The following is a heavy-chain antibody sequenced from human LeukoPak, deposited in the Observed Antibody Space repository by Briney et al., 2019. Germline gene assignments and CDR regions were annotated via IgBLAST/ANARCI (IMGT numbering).Heavy chain of an antibody. CDR3: ARGPQTYYYGSGTRRAFDI. CDR2: INHSGST. D-gene: IGHD3-10*01. V-gene: IGHV4-34*01. Sequence: SETLSLTCAVYGGSFSGYYWSWIRQPPGKGLEWIGEINHSGSTNYNPSLKSRVTISVDTSKNQFSLKLSSVTAADTAVYYCARGPQTYYYGSGTRRAFDIWGQGTMVTVSP. J-gene: IGHJ3*02. CDR1: GGSFSGYY.